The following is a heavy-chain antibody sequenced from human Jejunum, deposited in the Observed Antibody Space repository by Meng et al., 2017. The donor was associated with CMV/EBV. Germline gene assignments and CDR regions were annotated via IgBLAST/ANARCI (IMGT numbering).Heavy chain of an antibody. J-gene: IGHJ4*02. Sequence: ASAYTFTGYYVHWVRQAPGQGLEWLGWVNSGSGGTSYAEKFQGRITMTRDTSISTTYMELSGLRFDDTAMYYCVSLVTLRQGVAYWGQGTLVTVSS. CDR1: AYTFTGYY. V-gene: IGHV1-2*02. CDR3: VSLVTLRQGVAY. CDR2: VNSGSGGT. D-gene: IGHD2-21*02.